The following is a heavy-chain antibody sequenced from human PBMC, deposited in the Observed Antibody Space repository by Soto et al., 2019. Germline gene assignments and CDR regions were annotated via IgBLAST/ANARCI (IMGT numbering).Heavy chain of an antibody. Sequence: GSLRLSCAASGFTFNTYWMHWVRQVPGKGPMWVARINIAGNGTLYAGSVRGRFTISRDNSRDTLYLHLSRLRADETAVYYCTSSFGYNFNXWGQGTLVTVSX. D-gene: IGHD5-12*01. CDR3: TSSFGYNFNX. V-gene: IGHV3-74*01. CDR1: GFTFNTYW. CDR2: INIAGNGT. J-gene: IGHJ4*02.